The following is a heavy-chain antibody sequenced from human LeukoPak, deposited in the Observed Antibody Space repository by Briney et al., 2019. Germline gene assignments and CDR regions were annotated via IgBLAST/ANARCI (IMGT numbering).Heavy chain of an antibody. Sequence: GGSLRLSCAASGFTFSSYTIHWVRQPPGKGLEWVAVISFDGSNKYYADSVKGRFTISRDNSKNTLYLQMNSLRAEDTAVYYCAKGRSSGWYYFDYWGQGTLVTVSS. D-gene: IGHD6-19*01. CDR3: AKGRSSGWYYFDY. J-gene: IGHJ4*02. V-gene: IGHV3-30-3*01. CDR2: ISFDGSNK. CDR1: GFTFSSYT.